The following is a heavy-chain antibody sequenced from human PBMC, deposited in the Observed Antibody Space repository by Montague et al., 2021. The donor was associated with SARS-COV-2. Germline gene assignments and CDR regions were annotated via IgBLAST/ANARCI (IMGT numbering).Heavy chain of an antibody. CDR3: ARLYASDYGDYGVDDFDI. J-gene: IGHJ3*02. D-gene: IGHD4-17*01. CDR1: GGSISSYY. CDR2: IYYSGST. V-gene: IGHV4-59*08. Sequence: SETLSLTCTVSGGSISSYYWSWIRQPPGKGLEWIGYIYYSGSTNYNPSLKSRVTISVDTSKNQFSLKLSSVTAADTAVYYCARLYASDYGDYGVDDFDIWGQGTMVTVSS.